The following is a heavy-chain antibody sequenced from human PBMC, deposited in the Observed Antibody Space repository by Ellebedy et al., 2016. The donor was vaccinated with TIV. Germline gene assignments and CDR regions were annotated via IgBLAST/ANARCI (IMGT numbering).Heavy chain of an antibody. Sequence: AASVKVSCKTSGYTFTGYYMHWVRQAPGQGLEWMGWINPNSGGTNYAQKFQGWVTMTRDTSISTAYMELSRLRSDDTAVYYCARTSADYYGMDVWGQGTTVTVSS. CDR2: INPNSGGT. CDR3: ARTSADYYGMDV. CDR1: GYTFTGYY. V-gene: IGHV1-2*04. J-gene: IGHJ6*02.